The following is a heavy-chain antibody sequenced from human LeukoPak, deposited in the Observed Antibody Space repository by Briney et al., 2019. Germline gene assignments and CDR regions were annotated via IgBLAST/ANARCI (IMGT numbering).Heavy chain of an antibody. Sequence: GGSLRLSCAASGFTFSTYEMNWVRQAPGKGLEWISFITSRGSPIYYADSVKGRFTISRDNARNSLYLQMNSLTPEDTAIYYCARCPYSGRSFDIWGQGTMVTVSS. CDR3: ARCPYSGRSFDI. D-gene: IGHD1-26*01. CDR2: ITSRGSPI. V-gene: IGHV3-48*03. J-gene: IGHJ3*02. CDR1: GFTFSTYE.